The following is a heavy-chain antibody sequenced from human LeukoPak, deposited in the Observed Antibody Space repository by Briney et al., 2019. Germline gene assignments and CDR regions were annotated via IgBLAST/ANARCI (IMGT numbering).Heavy chain of an antibody. CDR1: GFTFSSYD. V-gene: IGHV3-30*04. CDR2: ISYDGSNK. CDR3: ARDRDSSGWYLFDYFDY. Sequence: GGSLRLSCAASGFTFSSYDMHWVRQAPGKGLEWVAVISYDGSNKYYADSVKGRFTISRDNSKNTLYLQMNSLRAEDTAVYYCARDRDSSGWYLFDYFDYWGQGTLVTVSS. J-gene: IGHJ4*02. D-gene: IGHD6-19*01.